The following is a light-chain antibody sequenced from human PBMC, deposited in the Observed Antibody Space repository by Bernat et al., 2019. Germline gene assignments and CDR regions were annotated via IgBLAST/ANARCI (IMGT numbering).Light chain of an antibody. J-gene: IGLJ3*02. CDR1: SSDVGSYNL. V-gene: IGLV2-23*02. CDR2: EVI. CDR3: CSYAGSSTLV. Sequence: QSALTQPASVSGSPGQSITISCTGTSSDVGSYNLVSWYQQHPGKAPKLMIYEVIKRPSGVSNRFSGSKSVNTASLTISGLQAEDEADYYCCSYAGSSTLVFGGGTKLTVL.